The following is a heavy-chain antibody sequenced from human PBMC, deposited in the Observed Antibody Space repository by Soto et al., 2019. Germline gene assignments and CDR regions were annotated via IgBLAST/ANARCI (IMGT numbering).Heavy chain of an antibody. D-gene: IGHD3-16*02. V-gene: IGHV3-23*01. CDR1: GFTFSSYA. Sequence: GGSLRLSCAASGFTFSSYAMSWVRQAPGEGLEWVSSISGGGGSTYYADSVKGRFTISRDNSKNTLSLQMNSLRAEDTAVYYCAKGGSYDYVWGSYRFDYWGQGTLVTVSS. J-gene: IGHJ4*02. CDR2: ISGGGGST. CDR3: AKGGSYDYVWGSYRFDY.